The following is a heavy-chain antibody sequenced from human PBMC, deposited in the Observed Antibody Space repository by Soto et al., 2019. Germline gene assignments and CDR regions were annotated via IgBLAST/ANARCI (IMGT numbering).Heavy chain of an antibody. J-gene: IGHJ4*02. CDR1: GGSFSGSY. CDR2: INHSGST. CDR3: AGPQTMVRGVIIPPPY. Sequence: SETLSLTCAVYGGSFSGSYCSWIRKTPGKGLEWIGEINHSGSTNYNPSLKSRVTISVDTSKNQFSLKLSSVTAADTAVYYCAGPQTMVRGVIIPPPYWGQGTLVTVSS. D-gene: IGHD3-10*01. V-gene: IGHV4-34*01.